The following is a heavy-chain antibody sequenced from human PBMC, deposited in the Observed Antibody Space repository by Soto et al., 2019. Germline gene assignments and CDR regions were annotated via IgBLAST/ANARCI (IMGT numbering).Heavy chain of an antibody. CDR2: INHSGST. CDR1: GGSFSGYY. Sequence: QVQLQQWGAGLLKPSETLSLTCAVYGGSFSGYYWSWIRHPPGKGLEWIGEINHSGSTNYNPSLKSRVTIFVDTSKNQFSLKLSSVTAADTAVYYCARGIYYYDSSGYNSSFDYWGQGTLVTVSS. J-gene: IGHJ4*02. V-gene: IGHV4-34*01. CDR3: ARGIYYYDSSGYNSSFDY. D-gene: IGHD3-22*01.